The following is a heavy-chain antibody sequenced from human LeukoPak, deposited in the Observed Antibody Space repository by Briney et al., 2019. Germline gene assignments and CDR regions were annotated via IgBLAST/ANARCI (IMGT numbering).Heavy chain of an antibody. Sequence: SETLSLTCSVSGVSISSYYWTWMRQPPGKGLEWTGYIYSSVSTYYNPSLNSRVTISLGTSKNQISLKLSSVTAADTAMYYCARVRFLEWPAPMDVWGKGTTVTVSS. D-gene: IGHD3-3*01. CDR2: IYSSVST. J-gene: IGHJ6*03. CDR1: GVSISSYY. CDR3: ARVRFLEWPAPMDV. V-gene: IGHV4-59*01.